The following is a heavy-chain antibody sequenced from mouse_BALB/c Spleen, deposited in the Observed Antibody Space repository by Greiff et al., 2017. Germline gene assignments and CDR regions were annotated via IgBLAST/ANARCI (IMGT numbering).Heavy chain of an antibody. V-gene: IGHV10-1*02. CDR2: IRSKSNNYAT. CDR3: VREATTLYYFDY. D-gene: IGHD1-1*01. Sequence: EVQLVESGGGLVQPKGSLKLSCAASGFTFNTYAMNWVRQAPGKGLEWVARIRSKSNNYATYYADSVKDRFTISRDDSQSMLYLQMNNLKTEDTAMYYCVREATTLYYFDYWGQGTTLTVSS. CDR1: GFTFNTYA. J-gene: IGHJ2*01.